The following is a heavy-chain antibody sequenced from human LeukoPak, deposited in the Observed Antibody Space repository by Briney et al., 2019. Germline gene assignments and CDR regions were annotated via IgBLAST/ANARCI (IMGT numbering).Heavy chain of an antibody. CDR3: ANVSPLIIIRDAFDI. Sequence: GGSLRLSCAASGFTFSSYSMNWVRQAPGKGLEWVSSISSSSSYIYYADSVKGRFTISRDNSKNTLYLQMNSLRAEDTAVYYCANVSPLIIIRDAFDIWGQGTMVTVSS. V-gene: IGHV3-21*04. CDR2: ISSSSSYI. J-gene: IGHJ3*02. D-gene: IGHD3-16*01. CDR1: GFTFSSYS.